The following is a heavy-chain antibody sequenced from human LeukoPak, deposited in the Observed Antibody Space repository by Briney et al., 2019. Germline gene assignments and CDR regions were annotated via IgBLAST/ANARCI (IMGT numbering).Heavy chain of an antibody. V-gene: IGHV1-69*05. CDR3: ARDYSSGWSDAFDI. CDR2: IIPIFGTA. J-gene: IGHJ3*02. D-gene: IGHD6-19*01. Sequence: GSSVKVSCKASGGTFSSYAISWVRQAPGQGLEWMGRIIPIFGTANYAQKFQGRVTITTDESTSTAYMELSSLRSEDTAVYYCARDYSSGWSDAFDIWGQGTMVTVPS. CDR1: GGTFSSYA.